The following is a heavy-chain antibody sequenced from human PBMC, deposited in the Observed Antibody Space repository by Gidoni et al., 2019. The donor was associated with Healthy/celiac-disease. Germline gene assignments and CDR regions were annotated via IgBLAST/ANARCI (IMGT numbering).Heavy chain of an antibody. V-gene: IGHV1-46*03. J-gene: IGHJ6*02. Sequence: QVQLVQSGAEVKKPGASVKVSCKASGYTFTSYYMHWVRQAPGQGLEWMGILNPSGGSTSYAQKFQGRVTMTRDTSTSTVYMELSSLRSEDTAVYYCAKGRMAHDIYYYGMDVWGQGTTVTVSS. CDR1: GYTFTSYY. D-gene: IGHD1-1*01. CDR2: LNPSGGST. CDR3: AKGRMAHDIYYYGMDV.